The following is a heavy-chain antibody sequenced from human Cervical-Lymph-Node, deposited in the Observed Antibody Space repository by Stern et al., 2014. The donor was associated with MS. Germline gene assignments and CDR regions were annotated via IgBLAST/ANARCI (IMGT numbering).Heavy chain of an antibody. V-gene: IGHV4-31*03. D-gene: IGHD3-16*01. CDR2: SYHSGST. CDR1: GGSISTVGYY. J-gene: IGHJ4*02. CDR3: ARSDRLWGSFDY. Sequence: VQLVESGPGLVKPSQTLSLTCTVSGGSISTVGYYWNWIRQHPGKGLEWIGYSYHSGSTYYNPSLKSRASISVDTSKNQFSLNVTSVTAADTALYYCARSDRLWGSFDYWGQGTLVTVSS.